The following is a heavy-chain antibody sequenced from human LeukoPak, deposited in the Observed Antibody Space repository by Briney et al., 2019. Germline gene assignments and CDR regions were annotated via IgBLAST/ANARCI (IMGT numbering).Heavy chain of an antibody. CDR2: ISSNGGST. Sequence: GGSLRLSCAASGFSFATYAMHWVRQAPGKGLEYVSSISSNGGSTYYANSVKGRFTISRDNYKNTLYLQMGSLRAEDMAVYYCARDLGSTVTTFSGAFDVWGQGTVVTVSS. J-gene: IGHJ3*01. CDR3: ARDLGSTVTTFSGAFDV. V-gene: IGHV3-64*01. D-gene: IGHD4-17*01. CDR1: GFSFATYA.